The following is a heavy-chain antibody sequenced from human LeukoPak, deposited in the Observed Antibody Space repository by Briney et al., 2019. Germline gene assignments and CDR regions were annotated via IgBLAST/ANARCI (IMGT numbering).Heavy chain of an antibody. V-gene: IGHV3-7*01. J-gene: IGHJ4*02. D-gene: IGHD3-3*01. CDR2: IKRDGSEK. CDR3: ARDKEAAVDFWSGYYPL. Sequence: PGRSLRLSCAASGFTFSSYGMHWVRQAPGKGLEWVANIKRDGSEKYYVDSVKGRFTISRDNAQNSLYLQMNSLRAEDTAVYYCARDKEAAVDFWSGYYPLWGQGTLVTVSS. CDR1: GFTFSSYG.